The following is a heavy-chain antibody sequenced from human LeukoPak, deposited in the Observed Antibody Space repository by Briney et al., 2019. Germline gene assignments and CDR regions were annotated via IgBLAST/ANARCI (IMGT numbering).Heavy chain of an antibody. CDR1: GGSFSGHY. Sequence: PSETLSLTCVVYGGSFSGHYWTWIRQPPGKGLEWIGEINHSGGTNYVPSLKSRVTISVDTSKVQFSLKLSSVPAADTAVYYCARERYYDFWSGYYYFDYWGQGTLVTVSS. CDR2: INHSGGT. V-gene: IGHV4-34*01. CDR3: ARERYYDFWSGYYYFDY. D-gene: IGHD3-3*01. J-gene: IGHJ4*02.